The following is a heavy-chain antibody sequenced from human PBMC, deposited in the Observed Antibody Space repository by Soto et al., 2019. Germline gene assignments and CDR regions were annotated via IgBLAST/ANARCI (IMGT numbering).Heavy chain of an antibody. CDR3: ARSRLPDYYYYYYLDV. CDR2: INPNSGGT. Sequence: ASVKVSCKASGYTFTDYYVHWVRQAPGQGLEWMGWINPNSGGTNYAQNFQGWVTMTRDTSISTAYMELSRLKYDDTAVYYCARSRLPDYYYYYYLDVWGKGTTVTVSS. CDR1: GYTFTDYY. J-gene: IGHJ6*03. D-gene: IGHD6-6*01. V-gene: IGHV1-2*04.